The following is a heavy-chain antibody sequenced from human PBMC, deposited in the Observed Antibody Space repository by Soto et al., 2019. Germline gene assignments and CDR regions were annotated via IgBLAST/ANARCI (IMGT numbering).Heavy chain of an antibody. CDR3: ASSQGDY. CDR2: ISWDGETT. V-gene: IGHV3-43*01. Sequence: EAHLVESGGAVVQPGGSLRLSCVASGFIFDDHNMYWVRQASDQGLEWVSLISWDGETTYYADSVKGRFTISRDNSKNSLYLQMNGVTTEDRALYYCASSQGDYWGQGTLVTVAS. CDR1: GFIFDDHN. J-gene: IGHJ4*02.